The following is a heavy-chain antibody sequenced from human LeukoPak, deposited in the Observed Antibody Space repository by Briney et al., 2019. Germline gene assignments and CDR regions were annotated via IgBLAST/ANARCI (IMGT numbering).Heavy chain of an antibody. V-gene: IGHV4-59*08. CDR3: AGHHPRNTVDF. J-gene: IGHJ4*02. CDR1: GGSISSYY. D-gene: IGHD2/OR15-2a*01. Sequence: SETLSLTCTVSGGSISSYYWSWIRQPPGKGLEWIAYLSDIGSINYNPSLKSRVTISLDTSKTQFSLKLSSVTAADTAVYYCAGHHPRNTVDFWGQGTLVTVSS. CDR2: LSDIGSI.